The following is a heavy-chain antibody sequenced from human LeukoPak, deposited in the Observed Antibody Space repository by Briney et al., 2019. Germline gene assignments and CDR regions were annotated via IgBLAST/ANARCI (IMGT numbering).Heavy chain of an antibody. D-gene: IGHD3-22*01. J-gene: IGHJ3*02. Sequence: GGSLRLSCAASGFTFSSYWMSWVRQAPGKGLEWVANIKQDGSEKYYVDSVKGRFTISRDNAKNSLYLQMNSLRAEDTAVHYCARWYYYDSNAFDIWGQGTMVTVSS. CDR1: GFTFSSYW. CDR2: IKQDGSEK. V-gene: IGHV3-7*01. CDR3: ARWYYYDSNAFDI.